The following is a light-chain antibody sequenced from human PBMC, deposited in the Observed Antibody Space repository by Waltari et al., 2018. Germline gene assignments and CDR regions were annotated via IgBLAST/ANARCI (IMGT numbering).Light chain of an antibody. V-gene: IGKV1-5*03. CDR2: KAS. CDR1: QSISNW. Sequence: DIEMTQSPSTLSASVGDRVTIPCRASQSISNWLAWYQQKPGKAPKLLIYKASSLQTDGPSRFSGSGSGTEFTLTISSLQPDDFATFYCQHYSRYPPTFGGGTKVEIK. J-gene: IGKJ4*01. CDR3: QHYSRYPPT.